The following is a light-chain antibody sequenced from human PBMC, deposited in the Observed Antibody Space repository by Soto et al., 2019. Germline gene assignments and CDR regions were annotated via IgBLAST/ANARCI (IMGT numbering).Light chain of an antibody. CDR2: GAS. Sequence: EIVMTQSPATLSVSPGERATLSCRASQSVSSNLAWYQQKPGQAPRLLIYGASTRATGIPARFSGSGSGTEFTLTISSLQSEDFAVCYCQQYNNWPPNTLGQGTKLEIK. CDR3: QQYNNWPPNT. V-gene: IGKV3-15*01. J-gene: IGKJ2*01. CDR1: QSVSSN.